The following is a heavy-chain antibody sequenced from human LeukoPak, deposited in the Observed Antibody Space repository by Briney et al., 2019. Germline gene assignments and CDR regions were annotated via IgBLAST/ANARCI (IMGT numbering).Heavy chain of an antibody. J-gene: IGHJ5*02. CDR3: ARGPYDFWSGNNWFDP. V-gene: IGHV4-34*01. CDR2: INHSGST. CDR1: GGSFSGYY. Sequence: PSETLSLTCAVYGGSFSGYYWSWIRQPPGKGLEWIGGINHSGSTNYNPSLKSRVTISVDTSKNQFSLKLSSVNAAHTAVYYCARGPYDFWSGNNWFDPWGQGTLVTVSS. D-gene: IGHD3-3*01.